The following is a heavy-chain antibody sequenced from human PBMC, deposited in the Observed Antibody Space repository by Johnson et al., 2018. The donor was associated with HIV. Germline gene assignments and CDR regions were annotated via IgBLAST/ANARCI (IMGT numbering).Heavy chain of an antibody. J-gene: IGHJ3*02. CDR3: AKKGGRYSSSHDAFDI. D-gene: IGHD6-6*01. CDR2: TRNKANSYTT. V-gene: IGHV3-72*01. CDR1: GFTFSDHY. Sequence: EVQLLESGGGLVQPGGSLRLSCVASGFTFSDHYMDWVRQAPGKGLEWVGRTRNKANSYTTEYAASVKGRFTISRDDSKNTLYLQMNSLRAEDTAVYYCAKKGGRYSSSHDAFDIWGQGTMVTVSS.